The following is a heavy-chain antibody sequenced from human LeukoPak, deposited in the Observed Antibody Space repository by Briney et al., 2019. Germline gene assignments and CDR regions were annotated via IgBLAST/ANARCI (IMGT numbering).Heavy chain of an antibody. J-gene: IGHJ4*02. V-gene: IGHV3-23*01. CDR1: XA. CDR3: AKLSVAAHSRWGDFDY. Sequence: XAMSWVRQXAXXXREWVSXISVPCVTTYYPHSVKARFTISRANSKTTLYLQMNSLRAEDTAVYYCAKLSVAAHSRWGDFDYWGQGTLVTVSS. CDR2: ISVPCVTT. D-gene: IGHD2-15*01.